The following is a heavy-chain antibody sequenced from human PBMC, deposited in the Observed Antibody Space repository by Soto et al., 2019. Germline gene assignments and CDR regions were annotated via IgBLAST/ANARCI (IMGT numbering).Heavy chain of an antibody. CDR3: AREREDTAMPYSYYYGMDV. D-gene: IGHD5-18*01. V-gene: IGHV1-3*01. J-gene: IGHJ6*02. CDR1: GYTFTSYA. CDR2: INAGNGNT. Sequence: ASVKVSCKASGYTFTSYAMHWVRQAPGQRLERMGWINAGNGNTKYSQKFQGRVTITRDTSASTAYMELSSLRSEDTAVYYCAREREDTAMPYSYYYGMDVWGQGTTVTVSS.